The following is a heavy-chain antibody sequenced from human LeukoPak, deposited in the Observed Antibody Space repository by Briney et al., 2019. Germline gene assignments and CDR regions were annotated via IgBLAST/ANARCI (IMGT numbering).Heavy chain of an antibody. D-gene: IGHD2-2*01. J-gene: IGHJ5*02. CDR2: MNPNSGNT. Sequence: ASVKVSCKASGYTFTSYDINWVRQATGQGLEWMGWMNPNSGNTGYAQKFQGRVTMTRNTSISTAYMELSSLRSEDTAVYYCARSLIAVVVPAAPILGWFDPWGQGTLVTVSS. CDR3: ARSLIAVVVPAAPILGWFDP. V-gene: IGHV1-8*01. CDR1: GYTFTSYD.